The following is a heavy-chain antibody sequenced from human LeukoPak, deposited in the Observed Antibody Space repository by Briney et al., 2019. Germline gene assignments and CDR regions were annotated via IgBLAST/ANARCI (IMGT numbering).Heavy chain of an antibody. CDR3: ATGAYYDSSGYSAQFDP. J-gene: IGHJ5*02. Sequence: EASVKVSCKASGYTFTSYDINWVRQATGQGLEWMGWMNPNSGNTGYAQKFQGRVTMTRNTSISTAYMELSSLRSEDTAVYYCATGAYYDSSGYSAQFDPWGQGTLVTVSS. CDR1: GYTFTSYD. V-gene: IGHV1-8*01. D-gene: IGHD3-22*01. CDR2: MNPNSGNT.